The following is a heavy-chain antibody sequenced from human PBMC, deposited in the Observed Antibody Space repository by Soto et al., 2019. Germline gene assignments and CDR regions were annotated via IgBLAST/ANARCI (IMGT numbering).Heavy chain of an antibody. CDR1: GGSISTSNW. CDR2: VYRTGST. CDR3: ARPRATLASAAFFDC. V-gene: IGHV4-4*02. Sequence: QVQLQESGPGLVKPSGTLSLTCAVSGGSISTSNWWSWVRQPPGKGLEWIGEVYRTGSTNYNPSLGSRLSISRDKSKNESALKRTTLTAADTAVYNTARPRATLASAAFFDCWGQGTLATVSS. D-gene: IGHD2-2*01. J-gene: IGHJ4*02.